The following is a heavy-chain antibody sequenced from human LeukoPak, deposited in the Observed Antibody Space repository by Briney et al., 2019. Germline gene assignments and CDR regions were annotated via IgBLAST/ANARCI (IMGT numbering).Heavy chain of an antibody. Sequence: GGSLRLSGAASGFTFDDYAMHWFRQAPGKGLDWFSLFSGDGGSTYYADSVKGRFTISRDNSKNSLYLQMNSLRTEDTALYYCAYWGDGYENGNLDYWGQGTLVTVSS. D-gene: IGHD5-24*01. CDR2: FSGDGGST. V-gene: IGHV3-43*02. CDR1: GFTFDDYA. J-gene: IGHJ4*02. CDR3: AYWGDGYENGNLDY.